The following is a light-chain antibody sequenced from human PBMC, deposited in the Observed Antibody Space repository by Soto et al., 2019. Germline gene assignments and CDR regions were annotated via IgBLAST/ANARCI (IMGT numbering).Light chain of an antibody. CDR2: GSS. CDR1: LSLYNN. CDR3: QQYNNWPLT. J-gene: IGKJ4*01. V-gene: IGKV3-15*01. Sequence: EIVMTQSPATLSVSPGERATLSCRASLSLYNNLAWYQQKPGQAPMLLIYGSSARATGTPARFSGSGSGTEFTLTISSLQSEDFAVYYCQQYNNWPLTFGGGTKGAIK.